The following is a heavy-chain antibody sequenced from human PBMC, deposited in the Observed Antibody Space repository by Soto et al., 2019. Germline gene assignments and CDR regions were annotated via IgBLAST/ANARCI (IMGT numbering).Heavy chain of an antibody. CDR3: AHTVARGTYWETFNY. J-gene: IGHJ4*02. CDR1: GFSLMTNGVG. D-gene: IGHD1-26*01. Sequence: SGPTLVNPTQTLTLTCTVSGFSLMTNGVGVGWFSQPPGKALEWLALIYRDDDKRYRPSLNSRVTVTKDNNKNQVVLTMTSMDPVDTATYYCAHTVARGTYWETFNYWGQGTLVTVSS. V-gene: IGHV2-5*02. CDR2: IYRDDDK.